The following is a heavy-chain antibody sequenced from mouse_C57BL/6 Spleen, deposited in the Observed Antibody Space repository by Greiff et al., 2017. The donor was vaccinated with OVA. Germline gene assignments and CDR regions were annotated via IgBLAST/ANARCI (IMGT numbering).Heavy chain of an antibody. CDR1: GFNIKDDY. CDR2: IDPENGDT. V-gene: IGHV14-4*01. D-gene: IGHD2-1*01. J-gene: IGHJ2*01. CDR3: TRGNYGY. Sequence: VQLQQSGAELVRPGASVKLSCTASGFNIKDDYMHWVKQRPEQGLEWIGWIDPENGDTEYASKFQGKAPITADTSSNTAYLQLSSLTSEDTAVYYCTRGNYGYWGQGTTLTVSS.